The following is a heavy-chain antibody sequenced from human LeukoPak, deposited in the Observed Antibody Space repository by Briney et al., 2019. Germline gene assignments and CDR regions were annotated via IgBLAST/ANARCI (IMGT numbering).Heavy chain of an antibody. J-gene: IGHJ4*02. CDR1: GGSISSYY. CDR2: IYYSGST. V-gene: IGHV4-59*01. Sequence: SETLSLTCTVSGGSISSYYWSWIRQPPGKGLEWIGYIYYSGSTNYNPSLKSRVTISVYTSKNQFSLKLSSVTAADTAVYYCARTDYYDSSGYSFDYWGQGTLVTVSS. D-gene: IGHD3-22*01. CDR3: ARTDYYDSSGYSFDY.